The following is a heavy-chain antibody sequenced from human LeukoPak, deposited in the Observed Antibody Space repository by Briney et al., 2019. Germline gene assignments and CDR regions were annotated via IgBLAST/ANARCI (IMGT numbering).Heavy chain of an antibody. J-gene: IGHJ3*02. CDR2: IGTSSTNT. CDR3: ARPCGGDCSFLDI. V-gene: IGHV3-11*01. Sequence: GGSLRLSCAASGFTFSDWYMNWVRQAPGKGLEWISCIGTSSTNTHYADSAKGRFTISRDNTKNSVHLQLKNVRAEDTAVYYCARPCGGDCSFLDIWGQGTMVTVSS. CDR1: GFTFSDWY. D-gene: IGHD2-21*01.